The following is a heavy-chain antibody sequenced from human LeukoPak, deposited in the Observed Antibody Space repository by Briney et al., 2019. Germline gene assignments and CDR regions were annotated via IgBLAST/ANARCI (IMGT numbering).Heavy chain of an antibody. J-gene: IGHJ4*02. CDR1: GFIFSNYN. CDR3: ARHYDFSSGSFGY. D-gene: IGHD3-3*01. CDR2: ISSSSSYM. V-gene: IGHV3-21*01. Sequence: GGSLRLSCAGSGFIFSNYNMNWVRQAPGKGLEWVSSISSSSSYMYCADSVKGRFSISRDNAKKSMYLQMNSLRAEDTAVYYCARHYDFSSGSFGYWGQGTLVTVSS.